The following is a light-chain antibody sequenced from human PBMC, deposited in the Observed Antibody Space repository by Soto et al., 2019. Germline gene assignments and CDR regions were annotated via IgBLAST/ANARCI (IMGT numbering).Light chain of an antibody. Sequence: QSALTQPASVSGSPGQSITISCTGTSSDVGGYNYVSWYQQHPGKAPKLIIYEVSYRPSGVSNRFSGSKSGNTASLTISGLQADDEADYYCSSYTSSSTLFGGGTKLTVL. CDR1: SSDVGGYNY. CDR2: EVS. CDR3: SSYTSSSTL. V-gene: IGLV2-14*01. J-gene: IGLJ3*02.